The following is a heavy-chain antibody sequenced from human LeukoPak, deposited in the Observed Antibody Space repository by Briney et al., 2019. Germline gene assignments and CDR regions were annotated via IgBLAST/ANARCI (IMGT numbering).Heavy chain of an antibody. J-gene: IGHJ4*02. V-gene: IGHV3-23*01. CDR3: AKVKALDAVASYFDY. CDR2: ISSSGDNI. D-gene: IGHD1-1*01. Sequence: GGSLRLSCAASGFVFSTYAMGWVRQAPGKGLEWVSAISSSGDNIYYADSVKGQFTISRDNSKNTLDLQMNSLRAEDTAMYHCAKVKALDAVASYFDYWGQGTLVTVSS. CDR1: GFVFSTYA.